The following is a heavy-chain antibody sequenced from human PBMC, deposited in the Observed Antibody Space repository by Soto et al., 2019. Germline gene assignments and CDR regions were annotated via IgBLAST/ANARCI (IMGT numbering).Heavy chain of an antibody. CDR2: IGESGTPT. CDR1: GFTFSSYA. V-gene: IGHV3-23*01. J-gene: IGHJ6*02. D-gene: IGHD2-2*01. CDR3: ARYIPGVRYYGMDV. Sequence: SLRLSCAASGFTFSSYAMKWVRQAPGKGLEWVSLIGESGTPTYYADPVKGRFTISRDNSGNTLFLEMYSLRAEDTAVYYCARYIPGVRYYGMDVWGQGTTVTVSS.